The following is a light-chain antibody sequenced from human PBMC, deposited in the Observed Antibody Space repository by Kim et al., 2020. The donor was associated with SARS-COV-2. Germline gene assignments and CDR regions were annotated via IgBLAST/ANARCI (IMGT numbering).Light chain of an antibody. J-gene: IGKJ4*01. CDR2: YAS. Sequence: DIQMTQSPSTLSASVGDRVTITCRASETIDRWLAWYQQKPGKAPKLLIYYASTLESGVPSRFSGSGSGTEFTLTISSLQPDDFATYFCQQYLSSSPSVTFGGGTRGDIK. V-gene: IGKV1-5*01. CDR3: QQYLSSSPSVT. CDR1: ETIDRW.